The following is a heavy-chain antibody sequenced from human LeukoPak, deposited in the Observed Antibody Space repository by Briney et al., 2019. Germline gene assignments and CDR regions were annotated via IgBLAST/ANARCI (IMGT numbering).Heavy chain of an antibody. J-gene: IGHJ5*02. Sequence: SETLSLTCAVSGGSISSGGSSWSWIRQPPGKGLEWIGEINHSGSTNYNPSLKSRVTISVDTSKNYFSLKLSSVTAADTAVYYCAREYPKGGSYRFDPWGQGTLVTVSS. CDR3: AREYPKGGSYRFDP. CDR2: INHSGST. V-gene: IGHV4-30-2*01. CDR1: GGSISSGGSS. D-gene: IGHD1-26*01.